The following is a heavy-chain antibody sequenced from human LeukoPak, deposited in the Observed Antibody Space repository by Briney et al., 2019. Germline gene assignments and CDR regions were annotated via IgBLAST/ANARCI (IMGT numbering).Heavy chain of an antibody. V-gene: IGHV3-23*01. Sequence: GGSLRLSCAASGFTFSSYAMSWVRQAPGKGLEWVSAISGSGGSTYYADSVKGRFTIPRDNSKNTLYLQMNSLRAEDTAVYYCAKVDHSGSYLFDYWGQGTLVTVSS. CDR2: ISGSGGST. D-gene: IGHD1-26*01. CDR3: AKVDHSGSYLFDY. CDR1: GFTFSSYA. J-gene: IGHJ4*02.